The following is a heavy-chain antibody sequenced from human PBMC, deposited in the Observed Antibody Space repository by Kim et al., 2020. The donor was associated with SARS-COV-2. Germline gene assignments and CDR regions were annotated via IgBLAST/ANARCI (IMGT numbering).Heavy chain of an antibody. J-gene: IGHJ5*02. CDR3: ARAAWSGYYWFDP. V-gene: IGHV4-30-2*05. Sequence: YDPSRKSRVTISVDPSQTQFSLKLSSVTAADTAVYYCARAAWSGYYWFDPWGQGTLVTVSS. D-gene: IGHD3-3*01.